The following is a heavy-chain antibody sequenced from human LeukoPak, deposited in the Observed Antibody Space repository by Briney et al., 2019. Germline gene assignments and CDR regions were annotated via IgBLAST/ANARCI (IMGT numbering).Heavy chain of an antibody. CDR2: IYHSGST. CDR3: ARGPASSGYYYGGAFDI. V-gene: IGHV4-4*02. Sequence: SETLSLTCAVSGVSISSSNWWSWVRQPPGKGLEWIGEIYHSGSTNYNPSLKSRVTISVDTSKNQFSLKLSSVTAADTAVYYCARGPASSGYYYGGAFDIWGQGTMVTVSS. D-gene: IGHD3-22*01. J-gene: IGHJ3*02. CDR1: GVSISSSNW.